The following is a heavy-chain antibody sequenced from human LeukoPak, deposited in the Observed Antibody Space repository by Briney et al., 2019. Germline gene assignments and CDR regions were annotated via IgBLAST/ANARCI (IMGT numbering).Heavy chain of an antibody. CDR2: INPSGGST. V-gene: IGHV1-46*01. D-gene: IGHD3-3*01. CDR1: GYTFTSYY. J-gene: IGHJ6*03. Sequence: ASVKVSCKASGYTFTSYYMHWVRQAPGQGLEWMGIINPSGGSTSYAQKFQGRVTMTRDTSTSTVYMELSSLRSEDTAVYYCATDPRTTVFGTFRYYYMDVWGKGTTVTVSS. CDR3: ATDPRTTVFGTFRYYYMDV.